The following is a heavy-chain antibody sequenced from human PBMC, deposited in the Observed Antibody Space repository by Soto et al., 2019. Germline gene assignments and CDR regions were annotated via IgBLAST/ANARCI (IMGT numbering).Heavy chain of an antibody. CDR3: AREPGSYYNYYYYGMDV. J-gene: IGHJ6*02. CDR2: IIPIFGTA. Sequence: ASVKVSCKASGGTFSSYAISWVRQAPGQGLEWMGGIIPIFGTANYAQKFQGRVTITADESTSTAYMELSSLRSEDTAVYYCAREPGSYYNYYYYGMDVSGQATKHPFSS. V-gene: IGHV1-69*13. CDR1: GGTFSSYA. D-gene: IGHD3-10*01.